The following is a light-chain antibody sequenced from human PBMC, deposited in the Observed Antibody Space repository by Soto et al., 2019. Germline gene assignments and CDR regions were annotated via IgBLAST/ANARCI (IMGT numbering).Light chain of an antibody. CDR3: CSYSNSNTRTYV. V-gene: IGLV2-14*01. CDR1: SSDIGGYNY. J-gene: IGLJ1*01. CDR2: EVN. Sequence: QSALTQPASVSGSPGQSITVSCTGTSSDIGGYNYVSWYQHHPGKAPQLIIYEVNLRPSGVSDRFSASKSGDTASLTISGLQAGDEADYYCCSYSNSNTRTYVFGTGTKLTVL.